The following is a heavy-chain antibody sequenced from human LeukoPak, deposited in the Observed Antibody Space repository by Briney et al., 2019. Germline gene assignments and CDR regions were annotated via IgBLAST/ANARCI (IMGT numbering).Heavy chain of an antibody. CDR3: ARQGQLADY. V-gene: IGHV4-39*01. Sequence: SETLSLTCTVSGGSISSSSYYWGWIRQPPGKGLEWIGSIYYSGSTYYNPSLKSRVTISVDTSKNQFSLKLSSVTAADTAVHYCARQGQLADYWGQGTLVTVSS. D-gene: IGHD6-6*01. CDR2: IYYSGST. J-gene: IGHJ4*02. CDR1: GGSISSSSYY.